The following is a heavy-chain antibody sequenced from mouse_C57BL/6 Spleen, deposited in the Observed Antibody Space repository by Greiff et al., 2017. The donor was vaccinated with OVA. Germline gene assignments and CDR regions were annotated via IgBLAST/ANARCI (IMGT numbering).Heavy chain of an antibody. CDR3: TREEGYFDY. J-gene: IGHJ2*01. Sequence: EVHLVESGEGLVKPGGSLKLSCAASGFTFSSYAMSWVRQTPEKRLEWVAYISSGGDYIYYADTVKGRFTISIDNARNTLYLQMSSLKSEDTAMYYCTREEGYFDYWGQGTTLTVSS. CDR1: GFTFSSYA. V-gene: IGHV5-9-1*02. CDR2: ISSGGDYI.